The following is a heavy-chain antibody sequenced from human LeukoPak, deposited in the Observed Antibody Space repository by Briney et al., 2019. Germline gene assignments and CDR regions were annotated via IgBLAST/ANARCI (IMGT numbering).Heavy chain of an antibody. CDR2: LYSSGNT. CDR1: GGSISSSNYY. CDR3: ARTASEYSISWID. Sequence: PSETLSLTCTVSGGSISSSNYYWGWIRQPPGKGLEWIGSLYSSGNTYYNPSLKSRVTISVDSSKNQFSLKLTSVTAADTAVYYCARTASEYSISWIDWGQGTLVPSPQ. V-gene: IGHV4-39*01. J-gene: IGHJ1*01. D-gene: IGHD6-13*01.